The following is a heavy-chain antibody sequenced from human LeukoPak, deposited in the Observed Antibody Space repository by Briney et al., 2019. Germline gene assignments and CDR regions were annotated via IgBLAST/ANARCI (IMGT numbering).Heavy chain of an antibody. CDR2: MYYRGNT. CDR3: ARHRTIYYDNSGYWV. D-gene: IGHD3-22*01. J-gene: IGHJ4*02. V-gene: IGHV4-39*01. Sequence: SETLSLTCTVSGGSISTITYYWGWIRQPPGKGLEWVGHMYYRGNTFYNPSLKSRVTISVDTSKKQFSLKLTSVTAADTAVYYCARHRTIYYDNSGYWVWGQGTLVTVSS. CDR1: GGSISTITYY.